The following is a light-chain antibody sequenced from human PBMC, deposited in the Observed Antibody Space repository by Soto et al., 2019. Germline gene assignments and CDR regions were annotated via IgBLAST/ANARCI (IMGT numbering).Light chain of an antibody. Sequence: QSALTQPPSASGSPGQSVSISCSGGGSDVGGSKYVSWYQVKPGKAPRLIIYEVNRRPEGAPYRFSGSKSGNTASLTVSGLQAEDEGEYYCFSYADTNNFVFGSGTKLTVL. CDR3: FSYADTNNFV. J-gene: IGLJ1*01. V-gene: IGLV2-8*01. CDR1: GSDVGGSKY. CDR2: EVN.